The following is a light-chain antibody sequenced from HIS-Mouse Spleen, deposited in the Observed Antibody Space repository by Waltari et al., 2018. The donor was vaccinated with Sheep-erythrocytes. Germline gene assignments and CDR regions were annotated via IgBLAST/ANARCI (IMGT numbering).Light chain of an antibody. Sequence: QSVLTQPPSASGTPGQRVTIPCSGSSSNIGSNTVNWYQQLPGTAPKLRIHSNNQRPSGFPDRFSGSKSGTSASLAISGLQSEDEADYYCAAWDDSLNGYVFGTGTKVTVL. CDR1: SSNIGSNT. CDR3: AAWDDSLNGYV. CDR2: SNN. V-gene: IGLV1-44*01. J-gene: IGLJ1*01.